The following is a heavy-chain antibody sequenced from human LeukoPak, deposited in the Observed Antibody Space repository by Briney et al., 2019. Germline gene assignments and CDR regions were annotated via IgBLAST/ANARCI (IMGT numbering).Heavy chain of an antibody. CDR2: IKTKTDGGTT. CDR3: TTATIYDLWNGYFKTFDY. Sequence: GGSLRLSCAASGFIFPNAWMNWVRQAPGKGLEWVGHIKTKTDGGTTDYAAPVKGRLTISRDDSKNTLYLQMNSLKTEDTAVYFCTTATIYDLWNGYFKTFDYWGQGTLVTVSS. D-gene: IGHD3-3*01. CDR1: GFIFPNAW. J-gene: IGHJ4*02. V-gene: IGHV3-15*07.